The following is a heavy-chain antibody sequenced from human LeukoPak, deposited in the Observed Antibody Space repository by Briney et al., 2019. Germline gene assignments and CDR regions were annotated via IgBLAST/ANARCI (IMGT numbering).Heavy chain of an antibody. CDR1: GFTFDDYG. J-gene: IGHJ4*02. CDR3: ARATCYDFWSGYTR. V-gene: IGHV3-20*04. CDR2: INWNGGST. Sequence: GGSLRLSCAASGFTFDDYGVSWVRQAPGKGLEWVSGINWNGGSTGYADSVKGRFTISRDNAKNSLYLQMNSLRAEDTALYYCARATCYDFWSGYTRWGQGTLVTVSS. D-gene: IGHD3-3*01.